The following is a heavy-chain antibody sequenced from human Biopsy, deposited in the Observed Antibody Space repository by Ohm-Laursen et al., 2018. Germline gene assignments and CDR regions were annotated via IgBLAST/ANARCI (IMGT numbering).Heavy chain of an antibody. J-gene: IGHJ2*01. CDR1: GDSISSYY. Sequence: GTLSLTCAVSGDSISSYYWSWIRQPPGKGLQWIGYVYYTGGTDYNPSLQSRVTISVDTSKDHFSLRLRSVTPADTAIYYCARDRGYYSDRTVPGYFDLWGRGTLVTVSS. D-gene: IGHD3-22*01. V-gene: IGHV4-59*01. CDR2: VYYTGGT. CDR3: ARDRGYYSDRTVPGYFDL.